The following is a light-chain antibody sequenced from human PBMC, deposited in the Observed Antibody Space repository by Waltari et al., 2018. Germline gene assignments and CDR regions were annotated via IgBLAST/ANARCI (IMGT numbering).Light chain of an antibody. CDR2: EVY. Sequence: SALTQPASVSGSPGQSITISCTGTSSDIGGHDYCSWYQQHPGKAPKLMISEVYTRPSGVSNRFSGSKSGNTASLTISGLQAEDEAHYFCSSFTTTYTLVFGGGTKLTVL. V-gene: IGLV2-14*01. J-gene: IGLJ2*01. CDR1: SSDIGGHDY. CDR3: SSFTTTYTLV.